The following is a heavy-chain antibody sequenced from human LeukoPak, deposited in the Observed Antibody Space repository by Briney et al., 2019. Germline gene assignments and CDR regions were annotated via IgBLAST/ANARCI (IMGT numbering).Heavy chain of an antibody. CDR3: ARVLARYGNLDY. D-gene: IGHD1-14*01. CDR1: GYTFTDYY. Sequence: ASVKVSCKASGYTFTDYYIHWVRQAPGQGLEWMGWINPNSGGTNYTQKFQGRVTMTRDTSISTAYLELNRLKSDGTAVYYCARVLARYGNLDYWGQGILVTVSS. V-gene: IGHV1-2*02. J-gene: IGHJ4*02. CDR2: INPNSGGT.